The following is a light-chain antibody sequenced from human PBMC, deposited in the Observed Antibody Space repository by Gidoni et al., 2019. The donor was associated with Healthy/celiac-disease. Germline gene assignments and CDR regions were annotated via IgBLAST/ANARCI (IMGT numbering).Light chain of an antibody. Sequence: EIVLTQSPGTLSLSPGERATLSCRASQSVSSSYLAWYQQKPGQAPRLLIYGASSSATGIPDRFSGSGSGTDFTLTINRLEPEDFAVYYCQQYGSSPSLTFGGGTKVEIK. J-gene: IGKJ4*01. V-gene: IGKV3-20*01. CDR2: GAS. CDR1: QSVSSSY. CDR3: QQYGSSPSLT.